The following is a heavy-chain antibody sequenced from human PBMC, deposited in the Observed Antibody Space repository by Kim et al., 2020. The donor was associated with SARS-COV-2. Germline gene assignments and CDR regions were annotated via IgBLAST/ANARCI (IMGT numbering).Heavy chain of an antibody. J-gene: IGHJ2*01. V-gene: IGHV3-7*01. CDR2: IKEDGSDK. CDR3: VRGGWYFDF. CDR1: GFTFSSYW. Sequence: GGSLRLSCAVSGFTFSSYWMSWVRQAPAKWLEWVANIKEDGSDKYYVDSVKGRFIISRDNTKNSLFLQMNSLGAEDTAVYYCVRGGWYFDFWGRGTLVTVSS.